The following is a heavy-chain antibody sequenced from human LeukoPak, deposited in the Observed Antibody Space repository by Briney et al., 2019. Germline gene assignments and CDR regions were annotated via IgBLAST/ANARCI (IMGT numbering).Heavy chain of an antibody. D-gene: IGHD2-21*02. V-gene: IGHV1-8*01. J-gene: IGHJ6*02. Sequence: GASVEVSCKASGYTFTSYDINWVRQATGQGLEWMGWMNPNSGNTGYAQKFQGRVTMTRNTSISTAYMELSSLRSEDTAVYYCARGWWGPPYYGMDVWGQGTTVTDS. CDR1: GYTFTSYD. CDR2: MNPNSGNT. CDR3: ARGWWGPPYYGMDV.